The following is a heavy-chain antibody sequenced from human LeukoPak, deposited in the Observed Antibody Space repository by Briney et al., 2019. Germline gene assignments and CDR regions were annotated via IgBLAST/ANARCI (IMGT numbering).Heavy chain of an antibody. V-gene: IGHV3-33*01. J-gene: IGHJ4*02. CDR3: AREDYGSFCFDY. Sequence: PGGSLRLSCAASGFTFSNYGMHWVRQAPGKGLEWVAAIWYDGSNKYYADSVKGRFTLSRDNSKSTLYLQMNSLTAEGTAVYYCAREDYGSFCFDYWGQGTLVTVSS. D-gene: IGHD3-10*01. CDR1: GFTFSNYG. CDR2: IWYDGSNK.